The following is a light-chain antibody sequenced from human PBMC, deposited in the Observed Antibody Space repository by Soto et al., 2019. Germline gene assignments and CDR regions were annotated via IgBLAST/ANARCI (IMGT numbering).Light chain of an antibody. CDR1: QSVSSSY. Sequence: EIVLTQSPGTLSLSPGEGATLSCRASQSVSSSYIAWYQQRPGQTPSLLIYGASIRATGIPDRFSGSGSGTHFTLTISRLEPGDFAVYYCQHFGGTTFTFGQGTRLEIK. CDR2: GAS. J-gene: IGKJ5*01. V-gene: IGKV3-20*01. CDR3: QHFGGTTFT.